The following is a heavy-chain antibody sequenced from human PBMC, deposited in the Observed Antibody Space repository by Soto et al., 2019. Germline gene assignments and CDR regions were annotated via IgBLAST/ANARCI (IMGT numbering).Heavy chain of an antibody. CDR1: GYTFTTYG. D-gene: IGHD3-16*01. V-gene: IGHV1-18*01. CDR2: ISAYYGST. CDR3: VRENEEMSTIMLAY. J-gene: IGHJ4*02. Sequence: QVQMMQSGGEVKKPGASVKVSCKASGYTFTTYGISWVRQAPGQGLEWLGWISAYYGSTSYAQKVQGRVTMTRDTSTRTAYMELRSLRSDDTAVYYCVRENEEMSTIMLAYWGQGTLVTVSS.